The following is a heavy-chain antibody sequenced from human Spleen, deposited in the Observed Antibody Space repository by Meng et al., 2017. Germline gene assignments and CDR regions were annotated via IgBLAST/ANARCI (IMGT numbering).Heavy chain of an antibody. V-gene: IGHV3-23*01. CDR1: GFTFTTYV. CDR3: AVQHRDSLDY. CDR2: ISYSDSGT. Sequence: GESLKISCAASGFTFTTYVMTWVRQAPGKGLEWVSSISYSDSGTYYADSVKGRFTISRDNSKNILYLQMNSLSGEDTAVYYCAVQHRDSLDYWGQGTLVTVSS. D-gene: IGHD3-16*02. J-gene: IGHJ4*02.